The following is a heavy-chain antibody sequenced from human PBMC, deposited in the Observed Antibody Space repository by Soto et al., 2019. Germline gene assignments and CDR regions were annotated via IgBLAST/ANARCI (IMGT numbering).Heavy chain of an antibody. Sequence: NPSETLPLTSTVSGFSISSRHYYFGLIRPPPGKGLEWIGMISYSGSTYYSPSLKSRVTISADTSNNQLSLRLSSVTAADTAVFHCMNYKSGWEYWGQGTVVTVSS. J-gene: IGHJ4*02. CDR3: MNYKSGWEY. CDR1: GFSISSRHYY. D-gene: IGHD6-19*01. CDR2: ISYSGST. V-gene: IGHV4-39*01.